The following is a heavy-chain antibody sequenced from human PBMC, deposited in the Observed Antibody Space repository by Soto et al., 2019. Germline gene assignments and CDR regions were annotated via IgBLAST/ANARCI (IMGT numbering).Heavy chain of an antibody. CDR3: ARSGACRADNCNLRGPFDY. Sequence: QVQLVESGGGVVQPGRSLRLSCAASGFTFSSIAMHWVRQAPGKGLEWVAAIWGDGSIEKYADSVKGRFTISRDNSKNTLYLQMNSLRAEDTAVYYCARSGACRADNCNLRGPFDYWGQGTLVTVSS. CDR2: IWGDGSIE. CDR1: GFTFSSIA. V-gene: IGHV3-33*01. D-gene: IGHD1-20*01. J-gene: IGHJ4*02.